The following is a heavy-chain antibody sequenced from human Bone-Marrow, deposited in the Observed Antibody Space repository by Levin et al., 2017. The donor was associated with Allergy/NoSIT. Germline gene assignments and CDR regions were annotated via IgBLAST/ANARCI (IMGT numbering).Heavy chain of an antibody. V-gene: IGHV1-18*01. Sequence: ASVKVSCRASGYTFSLYGISWVRQAPGQGLEWMGWISSYNGNTDYAQKFQGRVSMTTDTSSSTVYMELMSPKSDDTAMYYFARVDYYDSSGYISIWGQGTLVTVSS. J-gene: IGHJ4*02. CDR2: ISSYNGNT. D-gene: IGHD3-22*01. CDR3: ARVDYYDSSGYISI. CDR1: GYTFSLYG.